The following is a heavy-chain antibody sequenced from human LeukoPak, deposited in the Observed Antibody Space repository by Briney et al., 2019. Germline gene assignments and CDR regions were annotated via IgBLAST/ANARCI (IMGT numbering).Heavy chain of an antibody. CDR2: IYTSGST. D-gene: IGHD5-24*01. Sequence: SETLSLTCTVSGGSISSYYWRWIRQPAGKGLEWIGRIYTSGSTNYNPSLKSRVTMSVDTSKNQFSLKLSSVTAADTAVYYCARHEAEVATIFGGYWGQGTLVTVSS. CDR1: GGSISSYY. CDR3: ARHEAEVATIFGGY. V-gene: IGHV4-4*07. J-gene: IGHJ4*02.